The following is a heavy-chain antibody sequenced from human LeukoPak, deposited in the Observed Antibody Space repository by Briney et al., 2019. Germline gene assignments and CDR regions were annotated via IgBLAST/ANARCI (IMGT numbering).Heavy chain of an antibody. V-gene: IGHV3-30*18. Sequence: GGSLRLSCAASGFTFSSYGMHWVRQAPGKGLEWVAVISYDGSNKYYADSVKGRFTISRDNSKNTLYLQMNSLRAEDTAVYYCAKPHSSSWRYYFDYWGQGTLVTVSS. CDR1: GFTFSSYG. D-gene: IGHD6-13*01. J-gene: IGHJ4*02. CDR2: ISYDGSNK. CDR3: AKPHSSSWRYYFDY.